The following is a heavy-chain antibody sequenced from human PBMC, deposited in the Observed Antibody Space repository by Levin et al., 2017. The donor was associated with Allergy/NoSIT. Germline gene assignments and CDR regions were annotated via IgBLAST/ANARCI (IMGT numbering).Heavy chain of an antibody. V-gene: IGHV3-33*01. Sequence: SCAASGFTFSSYGMHWVRQAPGKGLEWVAVIWYDGSNKYYADSVKGRFTISRDNSKNTLYLQMNSLRAEDTAVYYCARDLALTQWLVSAAFDSWGQGTMVTVSS. J-gene: IGHJ3*02. D-gene: IGHD6-19*01. CDR3: ARDLALTQWLVSAAFDS. CDR1: GFTFSSYG. CDR2: IWYDGSNK.